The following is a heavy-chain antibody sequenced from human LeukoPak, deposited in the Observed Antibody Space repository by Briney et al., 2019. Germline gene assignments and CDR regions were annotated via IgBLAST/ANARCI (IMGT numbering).Heavy chain of an antibody. V-gene: IGHV3-30*18. J-gene: IGHJ5*02. Sequence: GGSLRLSCAASGFTFSSYGMHWVRQAPGKGLEWVAVISYDGSNKYYADSVKGRFTISRDNSKNTLYLQMNSLRAEDTAVYYCAKDLAAAAGMPTPWFDPWGQGTLVTVSS. D-gene: IGHD6-13*01. CDR1: GFTFSSYG. CDR2: ISYDGSNK. CDR3: AKDLAAAAGMPTPWFDP.